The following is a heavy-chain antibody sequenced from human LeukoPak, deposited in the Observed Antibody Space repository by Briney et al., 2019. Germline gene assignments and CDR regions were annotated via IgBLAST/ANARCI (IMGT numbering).Heavy chain of an antibody. D-gene: IGHD3-3*01. CDR2: IYRGDTT. Sequence: GGSLRLSCAASGFTVIRNYMIWVRQAPGKGLEWVSLIYRGDTTYYADSVKGRFTISRDNSRNTLYLQMNSLRVEDTAVYYCAQGDSYYDFLLSVWGQGTMVTVSS. J-gene: IGHJ3*01. CDR3: AQGDSYYDFLLSV. CDR1: GFTVIRNY. V-gene: IGHV3-53*01.